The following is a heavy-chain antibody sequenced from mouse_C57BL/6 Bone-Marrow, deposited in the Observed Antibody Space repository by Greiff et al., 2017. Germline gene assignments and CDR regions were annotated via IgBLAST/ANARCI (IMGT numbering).Heavy chain of an antibody. CDR2: IDPSDSYT. J-gene: IGHJ1*03. CDR3: ARFFLRLEWYIDV. V-gene: IGHV1-50*01. CDR1: GYTFTSYW. Sequence: QVQLKQPGAELVKPGASVKLSCKASGYTFTSYWMQWVKQRPGQGLEWIGDIDPSDSYTTYNQKFKGKATFTVDTSSSTAYMQLSSLPSEDSAVYYCARFFLRLEWYIDVGGTWTSVTVSS.